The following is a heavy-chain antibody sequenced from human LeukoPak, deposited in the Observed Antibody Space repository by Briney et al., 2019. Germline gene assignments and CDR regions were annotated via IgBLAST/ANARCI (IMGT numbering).Heavy chain of an antibody. CDR2: ISSSSSYI. D-gene: IGHD2-15*01. CDR3: AREGVVAAIFAWFDP. J-gene: IGHJ5*02. CDR1: GFTFSSYR. V-gene: IGHV3-21*01. Sequence: PGGSLRLSCAASGFTFSSYRMTWVRQAPGKGLEWVSSISSSSSYIYYADSVKGRFTISRDNAKNSLYLQMNSLRAEDTAVYYCAREGVVAAIFAWFDPWGQGTLVTVSS.